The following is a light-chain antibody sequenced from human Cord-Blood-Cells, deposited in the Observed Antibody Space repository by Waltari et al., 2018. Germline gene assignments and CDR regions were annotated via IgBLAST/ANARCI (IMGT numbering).Light chain of an antibody. Sequence: DIQMTQSPSTLSASVGDRVTITCRASQSISSWLAWYQQKPGKAPKLLIYKASSLESGVPSRFSGSGSGTEFTLTISSLQPDDFATYYCQQSYTPLTFGGGTKVEIK. CDR2: KAS. J-gene: IGKJ4*01. CDR1: QSISSW. CDR3: QQSYTPLT. V-gene: IGKV1-5*03.